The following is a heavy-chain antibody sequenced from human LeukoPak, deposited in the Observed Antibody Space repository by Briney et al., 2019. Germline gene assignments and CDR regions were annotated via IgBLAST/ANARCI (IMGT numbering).Heavy chain of an antibody. D-gene: IGHD1-26*01. J-gene: IGHJ4*02. CDR3: AKSSNEWELNSFDS. Sequence: PGGSLRLSCAASGFTFSSYGMSWVRQAPGKGLEWVSAISGSGAGTDYADSVRGRFIISRDNSKNTMYLQMSSLRAEDTAIYYCAKSSNEWELNSFDSWGQGTLVPVSS. V-gene: IGHV3-23*01. CDR1: GFTFSSYG. CDR2: ISGSGAGT.